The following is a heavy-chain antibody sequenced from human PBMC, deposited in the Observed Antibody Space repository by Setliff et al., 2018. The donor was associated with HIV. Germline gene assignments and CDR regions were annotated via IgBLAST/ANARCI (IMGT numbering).Heavy chain of an antibody. V-gene: IGHV4-4*09. CDR2: INTSGTT. CDR3: ARQTYYYDNSGHNWFDP. J-gene: IGHJ5*02. D-gene: IGHD3-22*01. CDR1: GGSISSYY. Sequence: PSETLSLTCTVSGGSISSYYWSWIRQPPGKGLEWIGYINTSGTTNYNPSLKSRVTISVDTSKNQLSLKLSSVTAADTAVYFCARQTYYYDNSGHNWFDPWGQGTLVTVSS.